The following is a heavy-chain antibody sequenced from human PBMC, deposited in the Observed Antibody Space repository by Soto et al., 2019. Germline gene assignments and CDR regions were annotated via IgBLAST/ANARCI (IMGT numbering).Heavy chain of an antibody. D-gene: IGHD3-10*01. Sequence: PGGSLRLSCAASGFTFSSHGMSWVRQVPGKGLEWVSAISGSGGSTYYADSVKGRFTISRDNSKNTLYLQMNSLRAEDTAVYYFAKEYSWFGGDGMDVWGQGTTVTVSS. J-gene: IGHJ6*02. CDR2: ISGSGGST. V-gene: IGHV3-23*01. CDR1: GFTFSSHG. CDR3: AKEYSWFGGDGMDV.